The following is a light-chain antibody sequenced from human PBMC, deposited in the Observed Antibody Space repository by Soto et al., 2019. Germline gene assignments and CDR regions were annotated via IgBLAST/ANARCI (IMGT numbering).Light chain of an antibody. CDR1: ESVANF. V-gene: IGKV3-11*01. J-gene: IGKJ2*01. CDR2: DTS. Sequence: EIVLTQSPVTLSLSPGERATLSCRASESVANFLAWYQQKPGQPPRLIIYDTSRRATGLPARFSGSGSGTDINLPISSLEPEDFAVYYCQRRTTWPPPFGQGTSLEIK. CDR3: QRRTTWPPP.